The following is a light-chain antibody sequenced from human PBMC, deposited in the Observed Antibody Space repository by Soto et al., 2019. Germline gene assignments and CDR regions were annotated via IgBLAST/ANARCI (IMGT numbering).Light chain of an antibody. CDR1: SSNIGSNY. Sequence: QSVLTQPPSASGTPGQRVTISCSGSSSNIGSNYGYWYQQLPGTAPKLLIYRHNQRPSGVPDRFSGSKSGTSASLAISGLRYEDEADYYCAAWDDSLNGLFGGGTKLTVL. V-gene: IGLV1-47*01. CDR3: AAWDDSLNGL. CDR2: RHN. J-gene: IGLJ2*01.